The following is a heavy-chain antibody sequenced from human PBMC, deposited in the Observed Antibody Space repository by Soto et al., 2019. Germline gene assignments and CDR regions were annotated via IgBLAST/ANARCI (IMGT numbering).Heavy chain of an antibody. V-gene: IGHV3-9*03. CDR3: AKDIYYDFWSGYSYYYYYYYIDV. Sequence: EVQLVESGGGLVQPGRSLRLSCAASGFTFDDYAMHWVRQAPGKGLEWVSGISWNSGSIGYADSVKGRFTISRDNAKNSRYQKMNSLRAEDMALYYCAKDIYYDFWSGYSYYYYYYYIDVWGKGTTVTVSS. J-gene: IGHJ6*03. D-gene: IGHD3-3*01. CDR1: GFTFDDYA. CDR2: ISWNSGSI.